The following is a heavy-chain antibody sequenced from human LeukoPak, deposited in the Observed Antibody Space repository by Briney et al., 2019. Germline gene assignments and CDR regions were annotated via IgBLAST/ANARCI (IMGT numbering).Heavy chain of an antibody. Sequence: GGSLRLSCAASGFTFSSYWMHWVRQAPGKGLVVVSRINSDGSSTSYADSVKGRFTISRDNAKNTLYLQMNSLRAEDTAVYYCARSFRSSGSENFDYWGQGTLVTVSS. D-gene: IGHD3-10*01. CDR3: ARSFRSSGSENFDY. CDR2: INSDGSST. CDR1: GFTFSSYW. V-gene: IGHV3-74*01. J-gene: IGHJ4*02.